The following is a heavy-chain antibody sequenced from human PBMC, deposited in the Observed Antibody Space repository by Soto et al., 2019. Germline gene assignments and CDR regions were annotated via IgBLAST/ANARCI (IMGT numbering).Heavy chain of an antibody. V-gene: IGHV4-31*03. J-gene: IGHJ6*02. CDR1: GGSISSGGYY. D-gene: IGHD5-12*01. Sequence: PSETLSLTCTVSGGSISSGGYYWSWIRQHPGKSLEWIGYIYYSGSTYYNPSLKSRVTISVDTSKNQFSPKLSSVTAADTAVYYCARDRGYSGYEQNYYYYGMDVWGQGTTVTVSS. CDR3: ARDRGYSGYEQNYYYYGMDV. CDR2: IYYSGST.